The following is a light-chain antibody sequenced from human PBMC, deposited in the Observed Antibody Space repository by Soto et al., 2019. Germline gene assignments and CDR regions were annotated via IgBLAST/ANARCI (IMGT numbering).Light chain of an antibody. CDR1: QSISSS. V-gene: IGKV1-5*01. Sequence: DIQMTQSPSTLSASVGDRVSIACRASQSISSSLAWYQQKPGKAPKLLIYAASSLESGVPSRFSGSGSGTEFTLAINSLQPQDFATYYCQQYHRYSWTFGQGTKVELK. CDR3: QQYHRYSWT. J-gene: IGKJ1*01. CDR2: AAS.